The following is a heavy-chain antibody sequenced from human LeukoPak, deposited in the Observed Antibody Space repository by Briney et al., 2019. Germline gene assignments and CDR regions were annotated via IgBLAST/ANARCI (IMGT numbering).Heavy chain of an antibody. CDR3: AKESLDYAFDY. V-gene: IGHV3-66*01. J-gene: IGHJ4*02. CDR1: GFTMSGIH. D-gene: IGHD4-17*01. CDR2: LYAGGST. Sequence: GGSLRLSCTASGFTMSGIHMNWVRQAPGKGLDWVSGLYAGGSTYYAGSVTGRFTISRDNSKNTLYLQMNSLRAEDTAVYYCAKESLDYAFDYWGQGTLVTVSS.